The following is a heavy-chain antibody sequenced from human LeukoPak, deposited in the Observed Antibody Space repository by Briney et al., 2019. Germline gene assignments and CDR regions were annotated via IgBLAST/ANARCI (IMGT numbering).Heavy chain of an antibody. D-gene: IGHD2-21*01. CDR3: ARDSSPHCGADCYLDAFDI. CDR1: GGTFSSYA. CDR2: IIPIFGTA. J-gene: IGHJ3*02. V-gene: IGHV1-69*05. Sequence: SVKVSCKASGGTFSSYAISWVRQAPGQGLEWMGGIIPIFGTANYAQKFQGRVTITTDESTSTAYMELSSLRSEDTAVYYCARDSSPHCGADCYLDAFDIWGQGTMVTVSS.